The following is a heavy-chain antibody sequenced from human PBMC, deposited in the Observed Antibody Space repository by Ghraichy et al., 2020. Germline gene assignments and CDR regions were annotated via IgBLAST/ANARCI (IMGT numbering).Heavy chain of an antibody. J-gene: IGHJ3*02. Sequence: ASAKVSCKASGYTFTTYNMHWVRQAPGQGLEWMGIVYPGGGNTGFAEKFQGRVTMTRDTSTSTVYMDLSSLRSKDTAVYYCARELYPSAQQGAFHIWGQGTMVTVSS. CDR2: VYPGGGNT. CDR1: GYTFTTYN. CDR3: ARELYPSAQQGAFHI. D-gene: IGHD2-2*02. V-gene: IGHV1-46*03.